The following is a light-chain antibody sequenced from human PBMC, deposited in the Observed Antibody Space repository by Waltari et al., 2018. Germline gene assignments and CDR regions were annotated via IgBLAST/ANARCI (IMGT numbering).Light chain of an antibody. CDR1: QSVLYSANKSNF. Sequence: DIVMTQYPDSLAVSLGERATINCRSSQSVLYSANKSNFLGWYQQKPGEPPKLLIYWESTRESGVPDRFSRSGSGTDFTLTISTLQSEHVAMYKSQQDNSTPQTFGQKNKLEIK. J-gene: IGKJ2*01. V-gene: IGKV4-1*01. CDR3: QQDNSTPQT. CDR2: WES.